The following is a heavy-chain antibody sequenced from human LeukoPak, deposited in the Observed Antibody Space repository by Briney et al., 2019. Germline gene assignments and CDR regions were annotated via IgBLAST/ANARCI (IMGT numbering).Heavy chain of an antibody. Sequence: SETLSLTCTVSGDSINSLDLWSWVRQPPGTGLEWIGEMYLSGTTHSNPSVKSRVTISIDKSKNQFFLNLSSVTAADTAVYYCAGLVGRYSSGLYYYYFDYWGQGTLVTVSS. CDR2: MYLSGTT. J-gene: IGHJ4*02. D-gene: IGHD3-22*01. CDR3: AGLVGRYSSGLYYYYFDY. CDR1: GDSINSLDL. V-gene: IGHV4-4*02.